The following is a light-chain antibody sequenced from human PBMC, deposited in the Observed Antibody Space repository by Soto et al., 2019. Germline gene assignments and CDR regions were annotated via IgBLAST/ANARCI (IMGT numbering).Light chain of an antibody. CDR1: QSVSSY. CDR3: QQRSNWPPMYT. Sequence: DIVLTQSPATLSLSPGERATLSCRASQSVSSYLAWYQQRPGHVPRLLIYDASKRATGIPARFSASGSGTDFTLPISSREPEDFAIYFCQQRSNWPPMYTFGQGTKLEIK. CDR2: DAS. J-gene: IGKJ2*01. V-gene: IGKV3-11*01.